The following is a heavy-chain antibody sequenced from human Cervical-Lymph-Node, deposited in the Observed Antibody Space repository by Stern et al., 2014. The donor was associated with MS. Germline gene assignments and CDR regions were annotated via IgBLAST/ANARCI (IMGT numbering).Heavy chain of an antibody. J-gene: IGHJ6*02. CDR3: ARDKGTYYGVDV. V-gene: IGHV3-33*01. CDR2: VWHDGSNK. Sequence: VQLVESGGGVVQPGRSLRLSCAVSGFTFNNFGMHWIRQAPGKGLEWGAFVWHDGSNKYYADSVKCRFATFRDNSKNTLHLQMNSLRAEDTAVYYCARDKGTYYGVDVWGQGTTVTVSS. CDR1: GFTFNNFG.